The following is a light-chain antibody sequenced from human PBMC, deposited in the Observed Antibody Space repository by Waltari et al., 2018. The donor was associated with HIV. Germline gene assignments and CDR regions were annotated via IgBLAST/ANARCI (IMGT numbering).Light chain of an antibody. CDR2: KDI. CDR3: QSADSSGTFVV. J-gene: IGLJ2*01. V-gene: IGLV3-25*03. CDR1: ALPNQY. Sequence: SYELTQPPSVSVSPGQTARITCSADALPNQYAYWYQQKPGQAPVLVIYKDIQRPSGIPERFSGSSSGTTVTLTISGVQAEDEADYYCQSADSSGTFVVFGGGTKLTVL.